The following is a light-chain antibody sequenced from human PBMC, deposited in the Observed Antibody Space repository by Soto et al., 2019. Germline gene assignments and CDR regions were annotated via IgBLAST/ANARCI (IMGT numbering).Light chain of an antibody. J-gene: IGKJ4*01. CDR1: QKMSSY. CDR3: QQSSNWPPLT. CDR2: DAS. V-gene: IGKV3-11*01. Sequence: EIVLTQSPGTLSLSPGERATLSCRASQKMSSYLAWYQQKPGQAPRLLIYDASNRATGITARFSGSGSGTDFTLTISSQEPEDFAVYYCQQSSNWPPLTFGGQTKVEIK.